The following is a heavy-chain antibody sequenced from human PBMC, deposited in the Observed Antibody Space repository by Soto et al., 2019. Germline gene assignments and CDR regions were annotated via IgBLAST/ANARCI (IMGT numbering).Heavy chain of an antibody. CDR1: GGSISSGGYY. V-gene: IGHV4-31*03. Sequence: QVQLQESGPGLVKPSQTLSLTCTVSGGSISSGGYYWSWIRQHPGKGLEWIGYIDYSGSTYYNPSLKSRVTISVDTSKNQFSLKLSSVTAADTAVYYCARARQDTVTPHESRFDYWGQGTLVTVSS. CDR2: IDYSGST. CDR3: ARARQDTVTPHESRFDY. D-gene: IGHD4-17*01. J-gene: IGHJ4*02.